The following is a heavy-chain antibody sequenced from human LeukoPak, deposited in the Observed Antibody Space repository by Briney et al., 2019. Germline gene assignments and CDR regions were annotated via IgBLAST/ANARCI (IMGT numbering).Heavy chain of an antibody. J-gene: IGHJ2*01. V-gene: IGHV4-59*12. D-gene: IGHD2-21*02. CDR3: ARGSKVVTTIPRPGWYFDL. Sequence: PGGSLRLSCVASGFTFSTYWMSWIRQPPGKGLEWIGYIYYSGSTNYNPSLKSRVTISVDTSKNQFSLKLSSVTAADTAVYYCARGSKVVTTIPRPGWYFDLWGRGTLVTVSS. CDR2: IYYSGST. CDR1: GFTFSTYW.